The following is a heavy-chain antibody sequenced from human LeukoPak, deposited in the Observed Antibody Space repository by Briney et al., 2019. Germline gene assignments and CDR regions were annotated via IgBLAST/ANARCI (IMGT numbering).Heavy chain of an antibody. CDR3: ARAAKYYYGSGSCSRGYFDY. V-gene: IGHV1-18*01. Sequence: GASVKVSCKASGYTFTSYGISWVRQAPGQGLEWMGWISAYNGNTNYAQKLQGRVTMTTDTYTSTAYMELRSLRSDDTAVYYCARAAKYYYGSGSCSRGYFDYWGQGTLVTVSS. D-gene: IGHD3-10*01. CDR2: ISAYNGNT. CDR1: GYTFTSYG. J-gene: IGHJ4*02.